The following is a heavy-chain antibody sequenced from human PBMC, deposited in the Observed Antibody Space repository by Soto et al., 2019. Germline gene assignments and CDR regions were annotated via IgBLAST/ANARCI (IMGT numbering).Heavy chain of an antibody. V-gene: IGHV2-5*02. CDR3: VQSRCGGDCLQSYSSHSYYGLDV. CDR2: IYWDDDK. J-gene: IGHJ6*02. D-gene: IGHD2-21*02. Sequence: QITLKESGPTLVKPTQTLTLTCTFPGFSFSSIGEGVGWIRQPPGKALEWLALIYWDDDKRYSPSLKIRLTITNDTSKNQVVLTMTNMDPVDTATYYCVQSRCGGDCLQSYSSHSYYGLDVWGQGTTVTVSS. CDR1: GFSFSSIGEG.